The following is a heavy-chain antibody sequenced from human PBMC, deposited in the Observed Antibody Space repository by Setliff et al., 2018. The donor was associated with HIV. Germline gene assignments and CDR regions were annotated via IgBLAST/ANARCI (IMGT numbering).Heavy chain of an antibody. CDR2: IYYSVTT. J-gene: IGHJ3*02. CDR1: GDSISSRTFY. CDR3: ARPRLRGSVAFDI. D-gene: IGHD2-21*01. Sequence: SETLSLTCTVSGDSISSRTFYWCWNRQPPGKGLEWIGSIYYSVTTYYNPTLKSRVAIYLDKSKNQFSLKLSSVTAAETAVYYCARPRLRGSVAFDIWGQGTMVTVSS. V-gene: IGHV4-39*01.